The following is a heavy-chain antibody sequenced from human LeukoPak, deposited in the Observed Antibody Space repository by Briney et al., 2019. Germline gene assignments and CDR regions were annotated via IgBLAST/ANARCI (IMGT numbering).Heavy chain of an antibody. D-gene: IGHD2-2*01. CDR1: GYSISSGYY. CDR3: ARRQLQTWFDP. J-gene: IGHJ5*02. V-gene: IGHV4-38-2*02. CDR2: IYHSGST. Sequence: SETLSLTCTVSGYSISSGYYWGWIRQPPGKGLEWIGSIYHSGSTYYNPSLKSRVTISVDTSKNQFSLKLSSVTAADTAVYYCARRQLQTWFDPWGQGTLVTVSS.